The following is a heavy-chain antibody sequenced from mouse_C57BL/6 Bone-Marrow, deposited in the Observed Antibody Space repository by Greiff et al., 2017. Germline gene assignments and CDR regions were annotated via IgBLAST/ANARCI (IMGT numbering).Heavy chain of an antibody. CDR2: IYPRSGNT. Sequence: QVQLQQSGAELARPGASVTLSCKASGYTFTSYGISWVKQRTGQGLEWIGEIYPRSGNTYYNEKFKGKATLTADKSSRTAYMELRSLTSAYSAVYFCARDYYYGSGYWYFDVWGTGTTVTVSS. D-gene: IGHD1-1*01. CDR3: ARDYYYGSGYWYFDV. J-gene: IGHJ1*03. V-gene: IGHV1-81*01. CDR1: GYTFTSYG.